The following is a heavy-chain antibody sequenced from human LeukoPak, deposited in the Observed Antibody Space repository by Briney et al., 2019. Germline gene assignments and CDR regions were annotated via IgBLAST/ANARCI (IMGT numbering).Heavy chain of an antibody. CDR1: GCTFTGYY. CDR2: INPNSGGT. CDR3: ARDYDFWSGYYFDY. J-gene: IGHJ4*02. D-gene: IGHD3-3*01. Sequence: ASVKVSCKASGCTFTGYYMHWVRQAPGQGLEWMGWINPNSGGTNYAQKFQGRVTMTRDTSISTAYMELSRLRSDDTAVYYCARDYDFWSGYYFDYWGQGTLVTVSS. V-gene: IGHV1-2*02.